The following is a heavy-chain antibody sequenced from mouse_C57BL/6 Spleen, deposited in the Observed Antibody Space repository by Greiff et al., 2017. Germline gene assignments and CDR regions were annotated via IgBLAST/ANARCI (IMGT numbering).Heavy chain of an antibody. J-gene: IGHJ2*01. V-gene: IGHV1-76*01. Sequence: VQLQQSGAELVRPGASVKLSCKASGYTFTDYYINWVKQRPGQGLEWIARIYPGSGNTYYNEKFKGKATLTAEKSSSTAYMQLSSLTSEDSAVYFCASNWDYFDYWGQGTTLTVSS. D-gene: IGHD4-1*01. CDR2: IYPGSGNT. CDR1: GYTFTDYY. CDR3: ASNWDYFDY.